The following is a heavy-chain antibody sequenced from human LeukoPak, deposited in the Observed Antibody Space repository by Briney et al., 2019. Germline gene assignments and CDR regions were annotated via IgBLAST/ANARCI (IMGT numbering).Heavy chain of an antibody. CDR3: ARVSSGYVDY. Sequence: PSETLSLTCAVSGGSISSRNWWRWSRQPPGKGLEWIGEIYHSGSTNYNPSLKSRVTILADKSKNQFSLKLSSVTAADTAVYYCARVSSGYVDYWGQGALVTVSS. V-gene: IGHV4-4*02. J-gene: IGHJ4*02. CDR2: IYHSGST. CDR1: GGSISSRNW. D-gene: IGHD1-26*01.